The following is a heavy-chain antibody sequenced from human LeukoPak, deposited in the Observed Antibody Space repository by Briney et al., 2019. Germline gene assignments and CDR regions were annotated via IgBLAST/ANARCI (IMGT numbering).Heavy chain of an antibody. CDR2: IYPRDSDT. CDR3: ARQRVGGYNLVGWFDP. CDR1: GYSFTSYW. V-gene: IGHV5-51*01. Sequence: KHGESLKISCKGSGYSFTSYWIAWVRQMPGKGLEWMGIIYPRDSDTRYSPSFQGQVTISADKSISTAYLQWSSLKASGTAMYYCARQRVGGYNLVGWFDPWGQGTLVTVSS. D-gene: IGHD5-24*01. J-gene: IGHJ5*02.